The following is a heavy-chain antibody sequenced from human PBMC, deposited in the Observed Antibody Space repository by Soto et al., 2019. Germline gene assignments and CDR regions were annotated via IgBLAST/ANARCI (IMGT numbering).Heavy chain of an antibody. CDR2: INAGNGNT. CDR3: ARDHASETGYYYYGMDV. Sequence: ASVKVSCKASGYTFTSYAMHWVRQAPGQRLEWMGWINAGNGNTKYSQKFQGRVTITRDTSASTAYMELSSLRSEDTAVYYCARDHASETGYYYYGMDVWGQGTTVTVSS. J-gene: IGHJ6*02. CDR1: GYTFTSYA. D-gene: IGHD2-2*01. V-gene: IGHV1-3*01.